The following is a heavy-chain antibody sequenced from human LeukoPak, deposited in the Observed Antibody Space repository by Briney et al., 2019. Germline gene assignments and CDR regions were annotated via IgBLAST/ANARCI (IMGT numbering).Heavy chain of an antibody. V-gene: IGHV3-23*01. J-gene: IGHJ4*02. CDR1: GFTFSSYA. Sequence: GGSLRLSCAASGFTFSSYAMSWVRQAPGKGLEWVSAISGSGGSTYYADSVKGRFTISRDNSKNTLHLQMNSLRAEDTAVYYCANHRWLQSIYWGQGTLVTVSS. D-gene: IGHD5-24*01. CDR2: ISGSGGST. CDR3: ANHRWLQSIY.